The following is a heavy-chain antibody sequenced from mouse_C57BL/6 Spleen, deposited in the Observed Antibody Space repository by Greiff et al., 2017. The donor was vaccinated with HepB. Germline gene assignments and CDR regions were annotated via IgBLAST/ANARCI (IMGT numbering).Heavy chain of an antibody. Sequence: QVHVKQSGPGLVQPSQSLSITCTVSGFSLTSYGVHWVRQPPGKGLEWLGVIWSGGSTDYNAAFISRLSISKDNSKSQVFFKMNSLQADDTAIYYCAKEGGSSRAYYYAMDYWGQGTSVTVSS. CDR3: AKEGGSSRAYYYAMDY. V-gene: IGHV2-4*01. J-gene: IGHJ4*01. D-gene: IGHD1-1*01. CDR2: IWSGGST. CDR1: GFSLTSYG.